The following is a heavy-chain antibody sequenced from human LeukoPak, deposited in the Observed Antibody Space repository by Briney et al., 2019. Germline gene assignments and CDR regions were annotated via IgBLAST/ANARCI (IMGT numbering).Heavy chain of an antibody. D-gene: IGHD3-3*01. V-gene: IGHV3-21*01. J-gene: IGHJ3*02. Sequence: GGSLRLSCAASGFTFSSYSMNWVRQAPGKGLEWVSSISSSSSYIYYADSVKGRFTISRDNAKNSLYLQMNSLRAEDTAVYYCARDDESRYYDFWPWTRLRAFDIWGQGTMVTVSS. CDR3: ARDDESRYYDFWPWTRLRAFDI. CDR1: GFTFSSYS. CDR2: ISSSSSYI.